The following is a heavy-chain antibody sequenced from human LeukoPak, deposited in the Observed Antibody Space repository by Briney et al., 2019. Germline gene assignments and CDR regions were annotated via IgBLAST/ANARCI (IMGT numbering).Heavy chain of an antibody. CDR3: ARGGWNYVFNY. D-gene: IGHD1-7*01. CDR2: IPSSGSTI. J-gene: IGHJ4*02. V-gene: IGHV3-48*03. Sequence: GGSLRLSCAASGFTFSSYAMSWVRQAPGKGLERLAYIPSSGSTIYYADYVKGRFTISRDNAKNSLYLQMNSLRAEDTAVYYCARGGWNYVFNYWGQGTLVTVSS. CDR1: GFTFSSYA.